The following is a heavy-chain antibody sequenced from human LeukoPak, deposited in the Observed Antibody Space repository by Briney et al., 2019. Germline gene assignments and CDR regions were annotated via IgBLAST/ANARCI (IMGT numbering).Heavy chain of an antibody. CDR3: ARTGYSGYDYVEVIGFDY. CDR1: GGSISSGGSS. J-gene: IGHJ4*02. Sequence: RASQTLSLTCTVSGGSISSGGSSWSWIRQPPGKGLEWIGYIYYSGSTNYNPSLKSRVTISVDTSKNQFSLKLSSVTAADTAVYYCARTGYSGYDYVEVIGFDYWGQGTLITVSS. D-gene: IGHD5-12*01. CDR2: IYYSGST. V-gene: IGHV4-61*08.